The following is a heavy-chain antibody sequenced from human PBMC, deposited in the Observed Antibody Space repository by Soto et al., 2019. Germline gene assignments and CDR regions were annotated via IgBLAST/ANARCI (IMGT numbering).Heavy chain of an antibody. CDR1: GFSINTGGVG. J-gene: IGHJ5*02. CDR3: AHRGYGDYPRDNWFDP. V-gene: IGHV2-5*01. CDR2: IYWNDDI. D-gene: IGHD4-17*01. Sequence: SGPTLVNPTQPLTLTCTLSGFSINTGGVGVGWIRQPPGKALEWLALIYWNDDIRYSPSLKSRLTISKDTSKNQVVLAMTNMDPVDTATYYCAHRGYGDYPRDNWFDPWGQGTLVTVSS.